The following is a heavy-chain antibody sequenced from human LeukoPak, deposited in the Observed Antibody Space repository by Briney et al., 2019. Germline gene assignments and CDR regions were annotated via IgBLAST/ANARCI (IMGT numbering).Heavy chain of an antibody. CDR1: GYSISSGYY. D-gene: IGHD6-13*01. V-gene: IGHV4-38-2*02. J-gene: IGHJ5*01. CDR3: ARGGNIAAAGNNWFDS. Sequence: SETLSLTCTVSGYSISSGYYWGWIRQPPGKGLEWIGSIYHRGSTYYNPSLKSRVTISVDTSKNQFSLKLSSVTAADTAVYYCARGGNIAAAGNNWFDSWGQGTLVTVSS. CDR2: IYHRGST.